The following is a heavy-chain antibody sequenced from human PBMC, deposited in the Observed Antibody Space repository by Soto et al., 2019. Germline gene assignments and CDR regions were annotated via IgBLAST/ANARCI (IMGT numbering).Heavy chain of an antibody. CDR1: GYTFTSYG. D-gene: IGHD4-17*01. J-gene: IGHJ4*02. V-gene: IGHV1-18*01. CDR3: ARVTTVETGNY. CDR2: ISAYNGNT. Sequence: QVQLVQSGAEVKKPGASVKVSCKASGYTFTSYGITWVRQAPGQGLEWMGWISAYNGNTNYAQKLQGSVTMTTDTSSRTAYMELRSVRSDDTDVYYCARVTTVETGNYWGQGTLVTVSS.